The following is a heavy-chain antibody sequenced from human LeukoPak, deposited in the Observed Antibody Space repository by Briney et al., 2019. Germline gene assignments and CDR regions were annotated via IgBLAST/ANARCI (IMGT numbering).Heavy chain of an antibody. V-gene: IGHV1-2*02. CDR2: INPNSGGT. J-gene: IGHJ5*02. Sequence: EASVKVSCKASGYTFTGYYMHWVRQAPGQGLEWVGWINPNSGGTNYAQKFQGRVTMTRDTSISTAYMELSRLRSDDTAVYYCARSFLVPQINWFDPWGQGTLVTVSS. D-gene: IGHD2/OR15-2a*01. CDR1: GYTFTGYY. CDR3: ARSFLVPQINWFDP.